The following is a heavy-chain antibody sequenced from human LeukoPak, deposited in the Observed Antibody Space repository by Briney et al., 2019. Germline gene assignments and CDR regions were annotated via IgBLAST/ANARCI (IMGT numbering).Heavy chain of an antibody. V-gene: IGHV3-30*03. CDR2: ISHDGSNK. D-gene: IGHD6-19*01. J-gene: IGHJ6*02. Sequence: PGRSLRLSCAASGFTFSNYDMHWVRQAPGKGLEWVAVISHDGSNKYHADSVKGRFTISRDNSENALYLHMNSLRAEDTAVYYCARVDSSGWLIYGMDVWGQGTTVTVSS. CDR3: ARVDSSGWLIYGMDV. CDR1: GFTFSNYD.